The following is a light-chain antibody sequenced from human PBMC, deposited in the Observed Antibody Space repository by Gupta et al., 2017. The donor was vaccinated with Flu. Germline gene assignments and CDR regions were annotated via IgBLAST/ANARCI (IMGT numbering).Light chain of an antibody. CDR3: QVWDSRSDQSV. J-gene: IGLJ1*01. CDR1: NIGFKS. CDR2: DDF. Sequence: GKTATLTCGGDNIGFKSVYWYQQKPGQAPVLVVYDDFDRPSGIPERFSGSNSGDTATLTISGAEAGDEADYYCQVWDSRSDQSVFGSGTKVTV. V-gene: IGLV3-21*03.